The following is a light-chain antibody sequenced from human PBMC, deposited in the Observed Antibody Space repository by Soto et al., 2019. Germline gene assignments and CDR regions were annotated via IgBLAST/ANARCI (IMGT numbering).Light chain of an antibody. J-gene: IGKJ4*01. CDR3: QQYNNWPLT. CDR2: GAS. Sequence: RVLTQSPGTLSVSPGERATLSCRASQSVSSNLAWYQQKPGQAPRLLIYGASTRATGIPARFSGSGSGAEFTLTISSLQSEDFALYYCQQYNNWPLTFGGGTKVDIK. V-gene: IGKV3-15*01. CDR1: QSVSSN.